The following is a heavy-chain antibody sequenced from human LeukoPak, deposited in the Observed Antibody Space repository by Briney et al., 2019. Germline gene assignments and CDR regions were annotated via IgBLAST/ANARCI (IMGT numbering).Heavy chain of an antibody. CDR2: IHSDGYEK. CDR3: AKPFFSSTRRGLLEY. V-gene: IGHV3-30*02. D-gene: IGHD3-10*01. J-gene: IGHJ4*02. CDR1: GFTFSSYG. Sequence: GGSLRLSCAASGFTFSSYGMHWVRQAPGKGLEWVAFIHSDGYEKYYADSVTGRFTISRDNSKNTVLLQMNSLTPEDTAVYYCAKPFFSSTRRGLLEYWGQGNLVTVSS.